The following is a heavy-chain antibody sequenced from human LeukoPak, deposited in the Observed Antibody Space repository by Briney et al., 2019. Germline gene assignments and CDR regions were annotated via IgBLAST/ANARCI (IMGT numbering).Heavy chain of an antibody. V-gene: IGHV3-33*01. CDR2: IWHDGSNK. CDR3: ARDGTGTTHTPLFDY. J-gene: IGHJ4*02. D-gene: IGHD1-7*01. Sequence: AGGFLRLSCAASGFTFSSYGMHWVRQTPGKGLEWVAVIWHDGSNKYCADSVKGRFTISRDNSKNMLYLEMNSLRAEDTAVYYCARDGTGTTHTPLFDYWGQGTLVTVTS. CDR1: GFTFSSYG.